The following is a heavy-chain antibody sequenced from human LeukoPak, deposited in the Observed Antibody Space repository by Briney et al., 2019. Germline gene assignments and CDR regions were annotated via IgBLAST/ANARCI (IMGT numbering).Heavy chain of an antibody. V-gene: IGHV3-30*03. D-gene: IGHD6-13*01. CDR3: ARRSRLYYFDY. Sequence: GGSLRLSCAASGFTFSSYGMHWVRQAPGKGLEWVAVISYDGNNKYYADSVKGRFTISRDNSKNTLYLQMNSLRAEDTAVYYCARRSRLYYFDYWGQGTLVTVSS. CDR2: ISYDGNNK. CDR1: GFTFSSYG. J-gene: IGHJ4*02.